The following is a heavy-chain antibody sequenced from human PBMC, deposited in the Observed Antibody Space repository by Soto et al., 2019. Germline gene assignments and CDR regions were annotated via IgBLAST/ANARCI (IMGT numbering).Heavy chain of an antibody. CDR1: GGSISNYY. V-gene: IGHV4-59*08. Sequence: QVQLQESGPGLVKPSETLSLTCTVSGGSISNYYWSWIRQPPGKGLEWIGYAYYGGNTNYNPSLKSRFSLSEDTPKGQFPLKLTSGTVADTAVFYCAKHLGACLQMEAFDVWAPGKMVTVSS. CDR3: AKHLGACLQMEAFDV. D-gene: IGHD1-1*01. CDR2: AYYGGNT. J-gene: IGHJ3*01.